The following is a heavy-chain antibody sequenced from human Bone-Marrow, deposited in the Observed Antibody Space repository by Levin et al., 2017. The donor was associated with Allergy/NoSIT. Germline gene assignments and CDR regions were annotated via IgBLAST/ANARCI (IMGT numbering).Heavy chain of an antibody. Sequence: PSETLSLTCGVSGGSISRYYWSWVRQSPEKGLEWIGYVDFYGTTKYNPSLQSRVSISVDTSKNQFSLELRSLIAADTAVYRCARGWGSSSPLDHWGQGTRVTVSS. J-gene: IGHJ4*02. CDR2: VDFYGTT. CDR3: ARGWGSSSPLDH. D-gene: IGHD3-16*01. V-gene: IGHV4-59*01. CDR1: GGSISRYY.